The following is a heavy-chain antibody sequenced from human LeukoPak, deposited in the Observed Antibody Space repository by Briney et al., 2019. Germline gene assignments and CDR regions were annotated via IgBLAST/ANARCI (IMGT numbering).Heavy chain of an antibody. CDR3: ARDILATSIAAPYY. CDR2: IDHSGNT. J-gene: IGHJ4*02. CDR1: GGSINSHY. V-gene: IGHV4-59*11. Sequence: SETLSLTCSVSGGSINSHYWSWIRQPPGKGPEWIGYIDHSGNTNYNPSLKSRVTMSVDTSKNRFSMNLNSVTAADTAVYYCARDILATSIAAPYYWGQGTLVTVSS. D-gene: IGHD6-13*01.